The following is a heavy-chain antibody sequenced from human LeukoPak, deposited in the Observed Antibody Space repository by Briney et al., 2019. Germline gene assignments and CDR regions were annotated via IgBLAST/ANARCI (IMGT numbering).Heavy chain of an antibody. Sequence: PGRSLRLSCAASGFTFSTYTMHWVRQAPGKGLEWVAVISYDGSNKYYADSVKGRFTISRDNSKNTLYLQMNSLRAEDTAVYYCARAVGGSLDFDYWGQGTLVTVSS. CDR1: GFTFSTYT. CDR3: ARAVGGSLDFDY. V-gene: IGHV3-30*14. CDR2: ISYDGSNK. J-gene: IGHJ4*02. D-gene: IGHD1-26*01.